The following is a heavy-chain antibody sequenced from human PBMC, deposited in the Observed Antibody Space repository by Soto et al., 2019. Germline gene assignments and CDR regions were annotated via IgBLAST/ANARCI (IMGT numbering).Heavy chain of an antibody. CDR2: IYSGGST. CDR3: ARHGNNYGGGYFDY. J-gene: IGHJ4*02. V-gene: IGHV3-66*04. CDR1: GVTVSSNY. Sequence: EVQLVESGGGLVQPGGSLRLSCAASGVTVSSNYMSWVRQAPGKGLEWVSVIYSGGSTYYADSVKGRFTISRDNSKNTRYLQMNSLRAEDTAGYYCARHGNNYGGGYFDYWGQGTLVTVSS. D-gene: IGHD5-18*01.